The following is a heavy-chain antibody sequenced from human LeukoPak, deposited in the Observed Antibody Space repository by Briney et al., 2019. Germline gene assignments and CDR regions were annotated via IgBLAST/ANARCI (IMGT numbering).Heavy chain of an antibody. J-gene: IGHJ4*02. CDR2: INAGNGDT. D-gene: IGHD3-10*01. CDR3: ARDRGGSGDFDY. V-gene: IGHV1-3*03. CDR1: GYTFTNYA. Sequence: GASVKVSCQASGYTFTNYAMHLVRQAPGQRPEWMGWINAGNGDTKYSQEFQDRVTITRDTSASTAYMELSSLTSDDMAVYYCARDRGGSGDFDYWGQGTLVTVSS.